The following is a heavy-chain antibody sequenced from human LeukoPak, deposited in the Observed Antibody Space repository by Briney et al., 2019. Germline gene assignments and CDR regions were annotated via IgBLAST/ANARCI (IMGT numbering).Heavy chain of an antibody. CDR2: IFSSGST. V-gene: IGHV4-4*07. CDR3: ARDSGTTGEVKFDP. D-gene: IGHD3-10*01. Sequence: SETLSLTCTVSGGSITSYFWSWIRQPAGKGLEWIGRIFSSGSTDYNPSLKSRVTMSVDTSKNKFSLKLSSVTAADTAVYYCARDSGTTGEVKFDPWGQGTLVTVSS. J-gene: IGHJ5*02. CDR1: GGSITSYF.